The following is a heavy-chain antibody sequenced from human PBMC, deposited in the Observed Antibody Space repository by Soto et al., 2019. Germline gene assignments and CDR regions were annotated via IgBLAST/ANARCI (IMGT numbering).Heavy chain of an antibody. CDR1: GFTFSSYA. D-gene: IGHD6-19*01. Sequence: GRSLRLSCAASGFTFSSYAMSWVRQAPGKGLEWVSAISGSGGSTYYADSVKGRFTISRDNSKNTLYLQMNSLRAEDTAVYYCANRPNGSGWFIFDYWGQGTLVTVSS. CDR2: ISGSGGST. CDR3: ANRPNGSGWFIFDY. J-gene: IGHJ4*02. V-gene: IGHV3-23*01.